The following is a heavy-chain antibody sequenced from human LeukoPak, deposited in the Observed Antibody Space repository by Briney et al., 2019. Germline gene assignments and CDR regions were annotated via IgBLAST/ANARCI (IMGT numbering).Heavy chain of an antibody. CDR2: ISYDGSKK. J-gene: IGHJ4*02. Sequence: PGGSLRLSCVASGFTFSNYGMHWVRQAPAKGLEWVAFISYDGSKKYYADSAKGRFTISRDNSKNTLYLQMDSLRAEDTAVYYCAKRYSSGWYYFDHWGQGTLVTVSA. CDR3: AKRYSSGWYYFDH. V-gene: IGHV3-30*18. CDR1: GFTFSNYG. D-gene: IGHD6-19*01.